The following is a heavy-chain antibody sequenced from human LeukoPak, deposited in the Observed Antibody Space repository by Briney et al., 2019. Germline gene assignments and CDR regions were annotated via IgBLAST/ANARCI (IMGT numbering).Heavy chain of an antibody. J-gene: IGHJ3*02. CDR1: GFSFSRYA. Sequence: GGSLRLSCAASGFSFSRYAVSWVRQAPGRGLEWVAGISDGGSRTYYAGSVKGRFTISRDNSKNTLYLHMNSLRAEDTAVYYCARDRVYLGREDAFDIWGQGTIVTVSS. D-gene: IGHD7-27*01. CDR2: ISDGGSRT. CDR3: ARDRVYLGREDAFDI. V-gene: IGHV3-23*01.